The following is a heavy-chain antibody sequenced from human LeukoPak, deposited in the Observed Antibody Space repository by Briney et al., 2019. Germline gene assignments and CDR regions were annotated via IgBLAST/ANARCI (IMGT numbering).Heavy chain of an antibody. J-gene: IGHJ6*03. CDR2: ISSRSSTI. V-gene: IGHV3-48*02. D-gene: IGHD3-10*01. Sequence: GGSLRLFCAASGFTFSSYSMNWVRQAPGKGLEWVSYISSRSSTIYYADSVKGRFTISRDNAKNSLYLQMNSLRDEDTAVYYCARDGEESYNYYYMDVWGKGTTVTVSS. CDR1: GFTFSSYS. CDR3: ARDGEESYNYYYMDV.